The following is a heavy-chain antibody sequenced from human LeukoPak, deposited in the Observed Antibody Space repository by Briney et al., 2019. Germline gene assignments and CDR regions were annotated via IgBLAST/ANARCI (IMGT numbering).Heavy chain of an antibody. CDR3: ARDLGYYDILTGFDY. Sequence: ASVKVSCKASGYTFTSYDINWVRQAPGQGLEWMGRIIPIFGTANYAQKFQGRVTITTDESTSTAYMELSSLRSEDTAVYYCARDLGYYDILTGFDYWGQGTLVTVSS. CDR1: GYTFTSYD. J-gene: IGHJ4*02. D-gene: IGHD3-9*01. V-gene: IGHV1-69*05. CDR2: IIPIFGTA.